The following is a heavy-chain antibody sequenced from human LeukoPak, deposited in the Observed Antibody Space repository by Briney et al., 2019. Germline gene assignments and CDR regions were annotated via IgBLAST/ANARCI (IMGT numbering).Heavy chain of an antibody. CDR2: INHSGST. CDR1: GGSFSGYY. J-gene: IGHJ5*02. D-gene: IGHD6-13*01. Sequence: ASETLCLTCAVYGGSFSGYYWSWIRQPPGKGLEWIGEINHSGSTNYNPSLKSRVTISVDTSKNQFSLKLSSVTAADTAVYYCARGVAAAWRGLDWFDPWGQGTLVTVSS. CDR3: ARGVAAAWRGLDWFDP. V-gene: IGHV4-34*01.